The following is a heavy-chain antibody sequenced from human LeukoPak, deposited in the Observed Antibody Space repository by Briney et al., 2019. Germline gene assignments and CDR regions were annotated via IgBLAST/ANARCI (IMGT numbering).Heavy chain of an antibody. CDR1: GFTFSSYG. Sequence: PGGSLRLSCAASGFTFSSYGMSWVRQAPGKGLEWVSSISSSSSYIYYADPVKGRFTISRDNAKNSLHLQMNSLRAEDTAVYYCARKLWFGEPCCYFDYWGQGTLVTVSS. J-gene: IGHJ4*02. D-gene: IGHD3-10*01. CDR2: ISSSSSYI. CDR3: ARKLWFGEPCCYFDY. V-gene: IGHV3-21*01.